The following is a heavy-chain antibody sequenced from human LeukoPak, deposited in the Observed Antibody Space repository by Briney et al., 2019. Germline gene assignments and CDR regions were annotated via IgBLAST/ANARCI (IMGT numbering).Heavy chain of an antibody. J-gene: IGHJ6*03. V-gene: IGHV4-34*01. CDR2: INHSGST. CDR1: GGSLSGYY. Sequence: PSETLSLTCAVYGGSLSGYYWSWIGQPPGKGLEWIGEINHSGSTNYNPSLKSRVTISVDTSKNQFSLKLSSVTAADTAVYYCARGSRENCSSTSCYVWFYYYYYYMDVWGKGTTVTVSS. D-gene: IGHD2-2*01. CDR3: ARGSRENCSSTSCYVWFYYYYYYMDV.